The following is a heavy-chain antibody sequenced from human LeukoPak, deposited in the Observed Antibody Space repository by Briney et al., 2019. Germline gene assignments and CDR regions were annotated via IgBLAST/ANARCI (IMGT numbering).Heavy chain of an antibody. CDR1: GFTFGSYW. CDR2: IEQDGSEK. J-gene: IGHJ4*02. V-gene: IGHV3-7*01. CDR3: AREGNSWYYTDY. D-gene: IGHD6-13*01. Sequence: GGSLRLSCAASGFTFGSYWMTWVRQAPGKGLEWAATIEQDGSEKYYVDSVKGRFTISRDDAKNSLYLQMNTLTVEDTAVYYCAREGNSWYYTDYWGQGTLVTVSS.